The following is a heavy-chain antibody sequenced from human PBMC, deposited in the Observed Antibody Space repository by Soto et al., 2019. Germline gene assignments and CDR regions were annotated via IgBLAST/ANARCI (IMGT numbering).Heavy chain of an antibody. CDR1: EGTIGGLG. Sequence: PQRDPWAAAEGTIGGLGMRRISKEQGKGLEWVAVIWYDRSNKYYADSVKGRFTISRDNSKNTLYLQMNSLRAEDTAVYYCARYSSSPGGYYFDYSGQGTLVTVSS. CDR2: IWYDRSNK. J-gene: IGHJ4*02. D-gene: IGHD6-6*01. CDR3: ARYSSSPGGYYFDY. V-gene: IGHV3-33*01.